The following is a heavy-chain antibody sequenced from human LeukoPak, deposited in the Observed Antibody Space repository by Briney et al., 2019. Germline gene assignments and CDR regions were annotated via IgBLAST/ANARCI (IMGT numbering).Heavy chain of an antibody. J-gene: IGHJ6*02. CDR1: GFTFSSFW. V-gene: IGHV3-74*01. CDR2: ISSDGTST. CDR3: ARGRYYGMDV. Sequence: PGGSLRLSCAASGFTFSSFWMHWVRQTPGKGLVWVSRISSDGTSTSYADSVKGRFTISRDNATNTLYLQMNSLRAEDTAVYYCARGRYYGMDVWGQGTTVTVS.